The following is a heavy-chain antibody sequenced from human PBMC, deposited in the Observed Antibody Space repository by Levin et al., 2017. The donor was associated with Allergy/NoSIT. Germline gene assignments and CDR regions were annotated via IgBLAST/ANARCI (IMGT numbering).Heavy chain of an antibody. CDR2: IYYSGTT. D-gene: IGHD3-10*01. Sequence: SETLSLTCAVSGGSISNTSYYWGWIRQPPGRGLEYIGTIYYSGTTFYNPSLKSRVTISVDTSNNQFSLKLSSVTDTDTALYFCASLGVSMVRGLIMGFDNWGQGTLVSVSS. CDR1: GGSISNTSYY. V-gene: IGHV4-39*01. CDR3: ASLGVSMVRGLIMGFDN. J-gene: IGHJ4*02.